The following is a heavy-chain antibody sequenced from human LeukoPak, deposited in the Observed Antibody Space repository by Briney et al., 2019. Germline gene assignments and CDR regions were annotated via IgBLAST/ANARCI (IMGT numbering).Heavy chain of an antibody. CDR3: ARVLETDCTGGSCYSGPDY. CDR2: ISRTGTYI. V-gene: IGHV3-21*01. CDR1: GFTFSSYN. D-gene: IGHD2-15*01. Sequence: GGSLRLSCAASGFTFSSYNMKWVRQAPGEGLEWVSSISRTGTYIYYADSVKGRFTVSRDNAQDSLYLQMNSLRVEDTAVYYCARVLETDCTGGSCYSGPDYWGQGTLVTVSS. J-gene: IGHJ4*02.